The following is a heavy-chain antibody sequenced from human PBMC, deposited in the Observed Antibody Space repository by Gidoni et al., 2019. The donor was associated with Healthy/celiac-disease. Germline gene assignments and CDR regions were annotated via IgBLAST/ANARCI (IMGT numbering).Heavy chain of an antibody. Sequence: QVQLQQWGAGLLKPSETLSLPCAVYGGSFSGYYWSWIRQPPGKGLEWIGEINHSGSTNYNPSLKSRVTISVDTSKNQFSLKLSSVTAADTAVYYCARGRDSSGSFDYWGQGTLVTVSS. V-gene: IGHV4-34*01. D-gene: IGHD3-22*01. CDR2: INHSGST. J-gene: IGHJ4*02. CDR1: GGSFSGYY. CDR3: ARGRDSSGSFDY.